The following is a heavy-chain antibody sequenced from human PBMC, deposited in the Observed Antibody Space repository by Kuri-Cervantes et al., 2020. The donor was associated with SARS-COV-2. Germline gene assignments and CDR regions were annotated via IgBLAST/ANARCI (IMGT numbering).Heavy chain of an antibody. CDR1: GGSFSGYY. J-gene: IGHJ4*02. D-gene: IGHD2-15*01. CDR3: ARRMRRIVVVVAAPFDY. V-gene: IGHV4-34*01. CDR2: INHSGST. Sequence: SETLSLTCAVYGGSFSGYYWSWIRQPPGKGLEWIGEINHSGSTNYNPSLKSRVTISVDTSKNQFSLKLSSVTAADTAVYYCARRMRRIVVVVAAPFDYWGQGTLVTVSS.